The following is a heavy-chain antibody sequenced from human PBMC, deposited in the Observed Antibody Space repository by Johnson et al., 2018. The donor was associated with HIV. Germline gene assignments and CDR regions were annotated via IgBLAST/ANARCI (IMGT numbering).Heavy chain of an antibody. CDR2: INWNGGST. CDR3: ARVGQLARTHAFDI. V-gene: IGHV3-20*04. J-gene: IGHJ3*02. CDR1: RFTFDDYA. D-gene: IGHD6-13*01. Sequence: VQLVESGGVVVHPGGSLRLSCETSRFTFDDYAMHWVRQAPGKGLEWVSGINWNGGSTGYGDSVKGRFTISRDNAKNSLYLQMNSLRAEDTALYYCARVGQLARTHAFDIWGQGTMVTVSS.